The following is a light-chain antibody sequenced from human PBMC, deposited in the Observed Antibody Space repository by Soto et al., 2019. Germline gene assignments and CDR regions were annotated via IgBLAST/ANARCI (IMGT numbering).Light chain of an antibody. CDR2: EVS. CDR1: SSDVGGYNY. J-gene: IGLJ1*01. CDR3: SSYTSSTTRV. V-gene: IGLV2-14*01. Sequence: QSVLTQPASVSGSPGQSITISCTGTSSDVGGYNYVSWYQQHPGKAPKLMICEVSNRPSGVSNRFSGSKSGNTASLTISGPQAEDEADYYCSSYTSSTTRVFGTGTKVTVL.